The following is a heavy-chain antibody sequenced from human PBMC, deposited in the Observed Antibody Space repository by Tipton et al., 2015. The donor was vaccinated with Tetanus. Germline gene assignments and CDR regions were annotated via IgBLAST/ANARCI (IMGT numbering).Heavy chain of an antibody. V-gene: IGHV4-30-2*01. CDR2: IYHSGST. D-gene: IGHD3-22*01. CDR1: GGSISSGGYS. J-gene: IGHJ6*02. Sequence: TLSLTCAVSGGSISSGGYSWSWIRQPPGKGLEWIGYIYHSGSTYYNPSLKSRVTISVDRSKNQFSLKLSSVTAADTAVYYCARAYHYDSSGYYESHYGMDVWGQGTTVTVSS. CDR3: ARAYHYDSSGYYESHYGMDV.